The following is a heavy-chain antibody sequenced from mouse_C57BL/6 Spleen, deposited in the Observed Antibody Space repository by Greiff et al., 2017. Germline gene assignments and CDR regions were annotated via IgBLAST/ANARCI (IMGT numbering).Heavy chain of an antibody. D-gene: IGHD2-14*01. CDR3: ARREGYREYFDV. CDR2: IYPGDGDT. J-gene: IGHJ1*03. Sequence: QVQLQQSGAELVKPGASVKISCKASGYAFSSYWMNWVKQRPGKGLEWIGQIYPGDGDTNYNGKFKGKATLTADKSSSTAYMQLSSLTSEDSAVYFCARREGYREYFDVWGTGTTVTVSS. V-gene: IGHV1-80*01. CDR1: GYAFSSYW.